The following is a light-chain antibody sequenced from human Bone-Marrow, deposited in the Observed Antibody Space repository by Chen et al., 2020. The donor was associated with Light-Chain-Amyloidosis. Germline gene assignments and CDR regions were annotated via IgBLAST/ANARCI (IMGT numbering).Light chain of an antibody. Sequence: QAALPQPRSLSGSPGPSVSISCTGTSSDVGGYDFVSWYQKHPVKAPKLMIYDVSKRPSGVPDRFSGSKSGNTASLTISGLQADDEADYYCCSYAGSYSLYVFGSGTKVTVL. J-gene: IGLJ1*01. CDR2: DVS. V-gene: IGLV2-11*01. CDR3: CSYAGSYSLYV. CDR1: SSDVGGYDF.